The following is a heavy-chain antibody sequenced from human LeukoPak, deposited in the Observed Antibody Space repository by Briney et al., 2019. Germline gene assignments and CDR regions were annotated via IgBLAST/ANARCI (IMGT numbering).Heavy chain of an antibody. CDR3: VQGTRRGAITMVRGVIGKSYYFDS. J-gene: IGHJ4*02. CDR1: GFTFSNYG. V-gene: IGHV3-30*02. D-gene: IGHD3-10*01. CDR2: IPYDGTNK. Sequence: GGSLRLSCAPSGFTFSNYGMHWDRQAPGKGLEWVAFIPYDGTNKYYADSVKGRFTISRDNSKNTLYLQMNSLRAADTALYYCVQGTRRGAITMVRGVIGKSYYFDSWGQGTLVTVSS.